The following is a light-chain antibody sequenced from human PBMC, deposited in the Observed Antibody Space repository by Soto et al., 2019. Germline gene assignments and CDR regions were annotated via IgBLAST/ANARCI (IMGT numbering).Light chain of an antibody. CDR1: QTISTW. J-gene: IGKJ1*01. V-gene: IGKV1-5*01. CDR2: DAS. CDR3: QQYTNTNNTWM. Sequence: DIQVTQSPPTLSASVGDRVTITCRSIQTISTWMAWYQQKPGKAPKLLVYDASTLQSGVASRFSGSGSGTEFTLTISGLQPDDSATYYCQQYTNTNNTWMFGQGTKVDIK.